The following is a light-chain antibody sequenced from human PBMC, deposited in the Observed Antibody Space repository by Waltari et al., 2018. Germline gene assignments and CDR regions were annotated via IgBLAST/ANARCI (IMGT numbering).Light chain of an antibody. V-gene: IGKV1-5*03. CDR2: EAS. Sequence: DIPMTQAPSTLSPSVGERVTINCRASPSIDTWLAWYQQKPGKAPNLLIYEASSLGSGVPSRFSGSGSGTEFTLTISSLQPDDFATYYCQQYNSYPWTFGQGTKVEIK. J-gene: IGKJ1*01. CDR3: QQYNSYPWT. CDR1: PSIDTW.